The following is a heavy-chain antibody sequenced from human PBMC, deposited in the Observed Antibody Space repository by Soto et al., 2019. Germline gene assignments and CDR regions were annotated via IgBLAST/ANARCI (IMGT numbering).Heavy chain of an antibody. CDR2: ISAYNGNT. J-gene: IGHJ5*02. CDR3: ARVLRGYYDSSGYYWFDP. D-gene: IGHD3-22*01. Sequence: QVQLVQSGAEVKKPGASVKVSCKASGYTFTSYGISWVRQAPGQGLEWMGWISAYNGNTNYAQKLQGRVTMTTDTSTSTAYMELRSLRSDDTAVYYCARVLRGYYDSSGYYWFDPWGQGTLVTVSS. CDR1: GYTFTSYG. V-gene: IGHV1-18*01.